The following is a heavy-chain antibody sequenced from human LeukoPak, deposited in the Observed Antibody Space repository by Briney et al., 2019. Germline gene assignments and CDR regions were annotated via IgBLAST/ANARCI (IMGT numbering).Heavy chain of an antibody. CDR1: GGSISSYY. CDR2: IHHSGST. D-gene: IGHD3-10*01. Sequence: SETLSLTCTVSGGSISSYYWTWIRQPPGKGLEYIGYIHHSGSTSYSPSLKGRVTISVDTSKTYLSLKLSSMTAADTAVYYCARLTYDYYGSGSYSWWIDTWGQGTLVIVSS. V-gene: IGHV4-59*01. J-gene: IGHJ5*02. CDR3: ARLTYDYYGSGSYSWWIDT.